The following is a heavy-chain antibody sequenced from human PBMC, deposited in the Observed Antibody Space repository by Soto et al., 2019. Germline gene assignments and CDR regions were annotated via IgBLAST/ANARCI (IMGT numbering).Heavy chain of an antibody. CDR1: GYTFTSYG. J-gene: IGHJ4*02. V-gene: IGHV1-18*04. D-gene: IGHD5-18*01. CDR2: ISAYNGNT. Sequence: ASVKVSCKASGYTFTSYGISWVRQAPGQGLEWMGWISAYNGNTNYAQKLQGRVTMTTDTSTSTAYMGLRSLRSDDTAVYYCARASFRYSYGHPGYWGQGTLVTVSS. CDR3: ARASFRYSYGHPGY.